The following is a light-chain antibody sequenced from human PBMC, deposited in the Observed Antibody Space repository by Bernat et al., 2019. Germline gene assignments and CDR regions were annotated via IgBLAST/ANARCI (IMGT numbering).Light chain of an antibody. Sequence: QSVLTQPPSVSGAPGQRVTISCTGSSSNIGAGYDVHWYQQLPGTAPKLLIYGNINRPSGVPDRFSVSKSGTSASLAITGLQAEDEADYYCQSYDSSLSGSVCGGGTKLTVL. CDR1: SSNIGAGYD. V-gene: IGLV1-40*01. CDR3: QSYDSSLSGSV. CDR2: GNI. J-gene: IGLJ3*02.